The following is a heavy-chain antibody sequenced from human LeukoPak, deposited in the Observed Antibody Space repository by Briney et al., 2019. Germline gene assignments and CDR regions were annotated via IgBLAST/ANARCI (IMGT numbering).Heavy chain of an antibody. CDR2: IWYDGSNK. CDR1: GFIFSNYA. CDR3: ARDRRGDSSGWYYFDY. Sequence: GGSLRLSCAASGFIFSNYAMYWVRQAPGKGLEWVAVIWYDGSNKYYADSVKGRFTISRDNSKNTLYLQMNSLRAEDTAVYYCARDRRGDSSGWYYFDYWGQGTLVTVSS. J-gene: IGHJ4*02. D-gene: IGHD6-19*01. V-gene: IGHV3-33*08.